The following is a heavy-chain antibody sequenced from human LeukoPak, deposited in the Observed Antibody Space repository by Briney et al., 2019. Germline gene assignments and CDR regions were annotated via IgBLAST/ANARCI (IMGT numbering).Heavy chain of an antibody. CDR2: TYYSGST. D-gene: IGHD4-11*01. CDR3: ARQVNDYSNSDY. J-gene: IGHJ4*02. Sequence: KSSETLSLTCTVSGGSISSYYWSWIRQPPGKGLEWIGYTYYSGSTNYNPSLKSRVTISVDTSKNQFSLKLSSVTAADTAVYYCARQVNDYSNSDYWGQGTLVTVSS. V-gene: IGHV4-59*08. CDR1: GGSISSYY.